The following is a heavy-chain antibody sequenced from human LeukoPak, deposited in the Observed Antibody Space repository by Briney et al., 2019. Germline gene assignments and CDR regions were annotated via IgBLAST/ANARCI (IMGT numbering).Heavy chain of an antibody. CDR3: ARWLLERREDYYYYMDV. D-gene: IGHD1-1*01. Sequence: ASVKVSCKASGYTFTSYGISWVRQAPGQGLEWMGWISAYNGNTNYAQKLQGRVTMTTDTSTSTAYMELRSLRSDDTAVYYCARWLLERREDYYYYMDVWGKGTTVTVSS. CDR2: ISAYNGNT. J-gene: IGHJ6*03. V-gene: IGHV1-18*01. CDR1: GYTFTSYG.